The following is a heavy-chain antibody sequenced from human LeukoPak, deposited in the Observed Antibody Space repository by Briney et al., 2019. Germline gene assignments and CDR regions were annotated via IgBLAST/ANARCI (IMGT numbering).Heavy chain of an antibody. D-gene: IGHD2-15*01. J-gene: IGHJ3*02. CDR2: IYYSGST. V-gene: IGHV4-39*01. CDR1: GGSISSSSYY. CDR3: ARREELLSLGAFDI. Sequence: PSETLSLTCTVSGGSISSSSYYWGWIRQPPGKGLEWIGSIYYSGSTYYNPSLKSRVTISVDTSKNQFSLKLSSVTAADTAVYYCARREELLSLGAFDIWGQGTMVTVSS.